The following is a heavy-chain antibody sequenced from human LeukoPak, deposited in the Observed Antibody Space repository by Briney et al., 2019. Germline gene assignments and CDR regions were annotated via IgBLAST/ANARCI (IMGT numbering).Heavy chain of an antibody. D-gene: IGHD3-22*01. V-gene: IGHV3-20*04. CDR1: GFTFADYG. CDR3: ARDYYDSSGYYGPGGFDY. CDR2: INLNGGST. Sequence: GGSLRLSCAASGFTFADYGMSWVRQAPGKGLEWVSGINLNGGSTGYADPVKGRFTLCRDNAKNFLYLQMNSLRAEDTALYYCARDYYDSSGYYGPGGFDYWGQGTLVTVS. J-gene: IGHJ4*02.